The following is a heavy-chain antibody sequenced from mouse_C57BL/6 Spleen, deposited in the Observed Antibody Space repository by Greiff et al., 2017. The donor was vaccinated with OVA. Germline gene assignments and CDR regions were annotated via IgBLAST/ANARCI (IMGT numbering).Heavy chain of an antibody. CDR2: IYPGDGDT. D-gene: IGHD1-1*01. J-gene: IGHJ2*01. CDR1: GYAFSSYW. Sequence: VKLQESGAELVKPGASVKISCKASGYAFSSYWMNWVKQRPGKGLEWIGQIYPGDGDTNYNGKFKGKATLTADQSSSTAYMQLSSLTSEDSAVYFCARSRDRGGYFDYWGQGTTLTVSS. CDR3: ARSRDRGGYFDY. V-gene: IGHV1-80*01.